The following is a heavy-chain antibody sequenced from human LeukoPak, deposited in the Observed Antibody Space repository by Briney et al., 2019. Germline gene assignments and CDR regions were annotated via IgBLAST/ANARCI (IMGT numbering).Heavy chain of an antibody. CDR2: VDPEDGET. CDR3: ATGKGTGAFDI. J-gene: IGHJ3*02. V-gene: IGHV1-69-2*01. CDR1: GYTFTDYY. D-gene: IGHD3-10*01. Sequence: ASVKVSCKVSGYTFTDYYMLWVQQAPGKGLEWMGLVDPEDGETIYAEKFQGRVTITADTSTDTAYMELSSLRSEDTAVYYCATGKGTGAFDIWGQGTMVTVSS.